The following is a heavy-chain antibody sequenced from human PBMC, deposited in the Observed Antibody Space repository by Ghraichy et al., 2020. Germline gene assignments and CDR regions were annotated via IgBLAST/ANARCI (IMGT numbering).Heavy chain of an antibody. CDR3: ARGGNWNHAMDV. J-gene: IGHJ6*02. Sequence: ASVKVSCKSSGYSFTSHGISWVRQAPGQGLEWMGWISGYQGYTKYAQKLQGRLTMTTDTSTSTTYMELRSLRSDDTAVYYCARGGNWNHAMDVWGQGTTVTVSS. CDR2: ISGYQGYT. CDR1: GYSFTSHG. D-gene: IGHD1-1*01. V-gene: IGHV1-18*04.